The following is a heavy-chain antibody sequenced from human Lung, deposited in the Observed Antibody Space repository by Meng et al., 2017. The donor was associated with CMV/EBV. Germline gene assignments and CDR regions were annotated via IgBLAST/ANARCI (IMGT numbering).Heavy chain of an antibody. D-gene: IGHD3-3*01. CDR1: GGTFSSYT. Sequence: QVLLVQSGAEVKKPRASVKVSCKASGGTFSSYTISWVRQAPGQGLEWMGRIIPILGIANYAQKFQGRATITADKSTSTAYMELSSLRSEDTAVYYCASSIFGVVIISPLGYWGQGTLVTVSS. V-gene: IGHV1-69*09. J-gene: IGHJ4*02. CDR2: IIPILGIA. CDR3: ASSIFGVVIISPLGY.